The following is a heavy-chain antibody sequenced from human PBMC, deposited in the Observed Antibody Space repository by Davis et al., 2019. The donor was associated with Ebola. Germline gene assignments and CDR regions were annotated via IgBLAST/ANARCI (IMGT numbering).Heavy chain of an antibody. J-gene: IGHJ5*02. V-gene: IGHV4-34*01. Sequence: PSETLSLTCAVYGGSFSGYYWSWIRQPPGKGLEWIGEINHSGSTNYNPSLKSRVTISVDTSKNQFSLKLSSVTAADTAVYYCARHCGYSSSWYVSYWFDPWGQGTLVTVSS. CDR1: GGSFSGYY. D-gene: IGHD6-13*01. CDR2: INHSGST. CDR3: ARHCGYSSSWYVSYWFDP.